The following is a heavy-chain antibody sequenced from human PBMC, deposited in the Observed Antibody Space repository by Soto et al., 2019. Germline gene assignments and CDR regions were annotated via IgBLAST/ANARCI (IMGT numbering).Heavy chain of an antibody. J-gene: IGHJ6*02. D-gene: IGHD5-18*01. CDR2: ISYDGSNK. V-gene: IGHV3-30-3*01. Sequence: QVQLVESGGGVVQPGRSLRLSCAASGFTFSSYAMHWVRQAPGKGLEWVAVISYDGSNKYYADSVKGRFTISRDNSKKALYLQMNSLRAEDTAVYYCARDRRRGTAMVLQVGMDVWGQGTTVTVSS. CDR3: ARDRRRGTAMVLQVGMDV. CDR1: GFTFSSYA.